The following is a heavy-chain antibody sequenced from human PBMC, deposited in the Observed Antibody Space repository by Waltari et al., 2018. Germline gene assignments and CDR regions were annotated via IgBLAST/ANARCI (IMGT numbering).Heavy chain of an antibody. D-gene: IGHD2-15*01. CDR1: GYTFTSYG. V-gene: IGHV1-18*01. J-gene: IGHJ4*02. Sequence: QVQLVQSGAEVKKPGASVKVSCTASGYTFTSYGIGWLRQAPGQGLEWMGWISAYNGNTNDAQKLQGRVTMTTDTSTSTAYMELRSLRSDDTAVYYCARDWSDIVVVVAATHFDYWGQGTLVTVSS. CDR2: ISAYNGNT. CDR3: ARDWSDIVVVVAATHFDY.